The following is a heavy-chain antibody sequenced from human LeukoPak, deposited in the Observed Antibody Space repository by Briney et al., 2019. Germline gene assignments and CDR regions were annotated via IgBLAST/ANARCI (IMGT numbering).Heavy chain of an antibody. CDR3: ARDDCSGGSCYNWFDP. CDR2: ISSSSSYV. J-gene: IGHJ5*02. D-gene: IGHD2-15*01. Sequence: GGSLRLSCAASGFTFSSYSMNWVRQAPGKGLEWVSSISSSSSYVYYADSVKGRFTISRDNAKNSLYLQMNSLRAEDTAVYYCARDDCSGGSCYNWFDPWGQGTLVTVSS. V-gene: IGHV3-21*01. CDR1: GFTFSSYS.